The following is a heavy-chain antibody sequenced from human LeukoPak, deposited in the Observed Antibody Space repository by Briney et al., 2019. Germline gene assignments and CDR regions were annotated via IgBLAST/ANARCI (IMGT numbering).Heavy chain of an antibody. Sequence: SETLSLTCTVSGGSISSSSYYWGWIRQPPGKGLEWIGSIYYSGSAYYNPSLKSRVTISVDTSKNQFSLKLSSVTAADTAVYYCARDMYCSGGSCQPDAFDIWGQGTMVTVSS. CDR1: GGSISSSSYY. D-gene: IGHD2-15*01. CDR3: ARDMYCSGGSCQPDAFDI. V-gene: IGHV4-39*07. CDR2: IYYSGSA. J-gene: IGHJ3*02.